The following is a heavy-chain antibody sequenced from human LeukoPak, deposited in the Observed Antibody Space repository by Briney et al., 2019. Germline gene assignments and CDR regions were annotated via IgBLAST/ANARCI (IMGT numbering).Heavy chain of an antibody. V-gene: IGHV4-30-2*01. CDR1: GGSISSGGYS. CDR3: ARGGGGDCYFFDY. D-gene: IGHD2-21*02. CDR2: IYHSGST. Sequence: PSETLSLTCAVSGGSISSGGYSWSWIRQPPGKGLEWIGYIYHSGSTYYNPSLKSRVTISVDRSKNQFSLKLSSVTAADTAVYYCARGGGGDCYFFDYWGQGTLVTVSS. J-gene: IGHJ4*02.